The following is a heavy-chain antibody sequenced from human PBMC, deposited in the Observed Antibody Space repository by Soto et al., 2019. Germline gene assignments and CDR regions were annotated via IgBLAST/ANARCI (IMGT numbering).Heavy chain of an antibody. CDR2: ISGSGCNT. CDR1: GFTFSTYA. J-gene: IGHJ4*02. Sequence: SLRLSCAASGFTFSTYAMSWVRQAPGKGLEWVSAISGSGCNTYYADSVKGRFTISRDDSKSTLYLQMNSLRAEDTAVYYCARDPSHSYYTLFYYFDYWGQGTLVTVSS. CDR3: ARDPSHSYYTLFYYFDY. V-gene: IGHV3-23*01. D-gene: IGHD1-26*01.